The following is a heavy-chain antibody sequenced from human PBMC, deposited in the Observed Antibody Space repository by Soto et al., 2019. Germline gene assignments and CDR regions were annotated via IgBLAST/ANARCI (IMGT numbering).Heavy chain of an antibody. V-gene: IGHV1-46*01. CDR2: IDPRGGTP. CDR1: GYTFTKYY. CDR3: ARAPTAGAHDY. D-gene: IGHD2-8*02. J-gene: IGHJ4*02. Sequence: ASVKVFCKASGYTFTKYYIHWVRQAPGPGLEWMGIIDPRGGTPTFAQNFQGRVTLTWDTSTSTVYMELTSLTSEDTAVYYCARAPTAGAHDYWGQGTLVTVSS.